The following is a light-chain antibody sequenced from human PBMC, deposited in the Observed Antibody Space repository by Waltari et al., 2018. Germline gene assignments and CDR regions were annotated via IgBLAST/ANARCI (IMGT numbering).Light chain of an antibody. V-gene: IGKV1-39*01. CDR1: QGIHKY. Sequence: DIQLTQSPSSLSASVGDRVAITCRASQGIHKYLNWYQQKAGKAPKLLIYSESILQSGVPSRFSGGGSGTGFTLTISSLQPEDFATYYCQQTFTMPYTFGQGTKLEI. J-gene: IGKJ2*01. CDR3: QQTFTMPYT. CDR2: SES.